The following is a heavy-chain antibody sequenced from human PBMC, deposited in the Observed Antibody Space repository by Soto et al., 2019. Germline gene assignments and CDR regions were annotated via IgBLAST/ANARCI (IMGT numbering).Heavy chain of an antibody. CDR1: GFSISTYY. J-gene: IGHJ5*02. CDR2: IYYNENI. Sequence: GTLSLTCTVSGFSISTYYLSWTRQPPGKGLEWIGYIYYNENINYNPSLKSRVTISVDTYKDKFSLKLSSVTAEDTAVYYCSRDLRHSYAQWFDPWGQGTLVTVSS. CDR3: SRDLRHSYAQWFDP. D-gene: IGHD3-16*01. V-gene: IGHV4-59*01.